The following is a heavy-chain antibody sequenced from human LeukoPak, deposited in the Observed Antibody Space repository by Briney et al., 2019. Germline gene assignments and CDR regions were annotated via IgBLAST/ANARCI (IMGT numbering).Heavy chain of an antibody. CDR2: FSSSGSTI. D-gene: IGHD3-3*01. V-gene: IGHV3-48*03. CDR3: ARTRYDFWSGYGVDIDY. CDR1: GFTFSRHE. J-gene: IGHJ4*02. Sequence: GGSLRLSCAASGFTFSRHEMNCVREAPGKGLEGGSYFSSSGSTIYYADSVKGRFTISRDNAKNSLYLQMNSLRAEDTAVYYCARTRYDFWSGYGVDIDYWGQGTLVTVSS.